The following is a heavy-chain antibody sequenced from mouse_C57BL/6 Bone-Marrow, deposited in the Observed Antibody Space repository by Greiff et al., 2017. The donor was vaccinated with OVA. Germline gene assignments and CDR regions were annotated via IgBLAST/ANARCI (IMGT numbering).Heavy chain of an antibody. D-gene: IGHD1-1*01. V-gene: IGHV1-81*01. CDR1: GYTFTSYG. Sequence: VQLQQSGAELARPGASVKLSCKASGYTFTSYGISWVKQRTGQGLEWIGEIYPRSGNTYYNEKFKGKATLTADKSSSTAYMELRSLTSEDSAVYFGESGGLITTVEGAMDYWGQGTSVTVSS. CDR3: ESGGLITTVEGAMDY. J-gene: IGHJ4*01. CDR2: IYPRSGNT.